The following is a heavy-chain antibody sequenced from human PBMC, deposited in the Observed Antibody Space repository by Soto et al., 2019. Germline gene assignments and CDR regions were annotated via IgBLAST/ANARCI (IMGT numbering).Heavy chain of an antibody. D-gene: IGHD1-26*01. Sequence: ESGGGVVQPGTSLRLSCEASGFAFNKFGMHWVRQAPGKGLEWVAFISYDGSYQYYADSVQGRLTITRDNSMNTLNMQLNSLRREDTAVYYCAKGGEVGGVLGDRWGQGTLVTVSS. V-gene: IGHV3-30*18. CDR1: GFAFNKFG. J-gene: IGHJ5*02. CDR2: ISYDGSYQ. CDR3: AKGGEVGGVLGDR.